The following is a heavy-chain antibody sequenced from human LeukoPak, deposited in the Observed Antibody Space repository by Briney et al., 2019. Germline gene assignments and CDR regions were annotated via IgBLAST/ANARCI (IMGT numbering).Heavy chain of an antibody. D-gene: IGHD3-22*01. Sequence: PGGSLRLSCTVSGFTVSSNSMSWVRQAPGKGLEWVSTISGSGAGTYYADSVKGRFTISRDNSKNTLYLQMNSLRVEDTALYYCASHYYDSTGYRRDVFDIWGQGTMVTVSS. V-gene: IGHV3-23*01. CDR1: GFTVSSNS. CDR2: ISGSGAGT. J-gene: IGHJ3*02. CDR3: ASHYYDSTGYRRDVFDI.